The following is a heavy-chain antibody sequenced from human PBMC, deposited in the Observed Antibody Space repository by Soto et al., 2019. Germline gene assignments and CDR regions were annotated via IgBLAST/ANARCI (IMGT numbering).Heavy chain of an antibody. D-gene: IGHD3-9*01. CDR1: GGSISSGGYY. CDR2: IYYSGST. J-gene: IGHJ4*02. CDR3: ARDSILTVYSFDY. Sequence: SETLSLTCTVSGGSISSGGYYWSWIRQHPGKGLEWIGYIYYSGSTYYNPSLKSRVTISVDTSKNQFSLKLSSVTAADTAVYYCARDSILTVYSFDYWGQGTLVTVSS. V-gene: IGHV4-31*03.